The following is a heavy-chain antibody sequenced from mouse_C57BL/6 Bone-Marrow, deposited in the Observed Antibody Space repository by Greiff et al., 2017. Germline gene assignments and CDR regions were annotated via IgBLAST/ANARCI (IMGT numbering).Heavy chain of an antibody. V-gene: IGHV1-39*01. CDR1: GYSFTDYN. D-gene: IGHD1-1*01. CDR3: ACVIRRYFDY. J-gene: IGHJ2*01. Sequence: VQLKQPGPELVKPGASVKISCKASGYSFTDYNMNWVKQSNGKSLEWIGVINPNYGSTSYNQKFKGKATLTVDQSSSTAYMKLNSLTSDVSAVFYGACVIRRYFDYGGQGTTLTVSS. CDR2: INPNYGST.